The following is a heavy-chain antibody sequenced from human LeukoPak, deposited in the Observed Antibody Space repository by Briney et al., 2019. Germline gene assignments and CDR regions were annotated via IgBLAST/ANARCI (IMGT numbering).Heavy chain of an antibody. Sequence: ASVKVSCKASGYTFTGYYMHWVRQAPGQGLEWMGWINPNSGGTNYAQKFQGRVTMTRDTSISTAYMELSRLRSDDTAVYYCARDSGYDQVGNWFDPWGQGTLVTVSS. J-gene: IGHJ5*02. V-gene: IGHV1-2*02. D-gene: IGHD5-12*01. CDR3: ARDSGYDQVGNWFDP. CDR1: GYTFTGYY. CDR2: INPNSGGT.